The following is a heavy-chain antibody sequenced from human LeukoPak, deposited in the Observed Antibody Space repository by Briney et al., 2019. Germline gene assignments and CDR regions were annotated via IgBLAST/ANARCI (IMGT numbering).Heavy chain of an antibody. V-gene: IGHV3-7*01. D-gene: IGHD5/OR15-5a*01. Sequence: SGGSLRLSCAASGFMFSGYYMSWVRQAPGKGLEWVANIKFDGSEKYYVDSVKGRFTISRGNAKNSLYLQMNSLRAEDTAVYYCVRDVSRSFDFWGQGTMVTVSS. CDR2: IKFDGSEK. J-gene: IGHJ3*01. CDR3: VRDVSRSFDF. CDR1: GFMFSGYY.